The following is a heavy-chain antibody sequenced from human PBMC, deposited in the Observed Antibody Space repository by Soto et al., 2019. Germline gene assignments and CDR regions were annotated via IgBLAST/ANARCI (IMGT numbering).Heavy chain of an antibody. CDR2: ISSSGSTI. J-gene: IGHJ4*02. D-gene: IGHD3-10*01. Sequence: GGSLRLSCAASGFTFSDYYMSWIRQAPGKGLEWVSYISSSGSTIYYADSVKGRFTISRDNAKNSLYLQMNSLRAEDTAVYYCARAAGDYGSGSYYSFLPDYWGQGTLVTVSS. CDR1: GFTFSDYY. V-gene: IGHV3-11*01. CDR3: ARAAGDYGSGSYYSFLPDY.